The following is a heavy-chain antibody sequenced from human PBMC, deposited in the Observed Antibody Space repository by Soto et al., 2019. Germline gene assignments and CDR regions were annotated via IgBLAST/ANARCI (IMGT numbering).Heavy chain of an antibody. CDR3: AKRYNSKWCRYYYYTDF. V-gene: IGHV3-23*01. CDR1: GFTFSSYA. D-gene: IGHD3-22*01. J-gene: IGHJ6*03. CDR2: SSGSGGST. Sequence: PGGSLRLSCAASGFTFSSYAMSWVRQAPGKGLEWVSASSGSGGSTDYADSVKGRFTISRDKSKNTLYLQMNSLRAEYTAVYFCAKRYNSKWCRYYYYTDFWCKRISVTVSS.